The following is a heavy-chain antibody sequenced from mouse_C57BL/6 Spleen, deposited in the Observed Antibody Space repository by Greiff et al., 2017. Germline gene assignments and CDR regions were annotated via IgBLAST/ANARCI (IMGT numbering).Heavy chain of an antibody. Sequence: VQLQQPGAELVKPGASVKLSCKASGYTFTSYWMQWVKQRPGQGLEWIGEIDPSDSYTNYNQKFKGKATLTVDTSSSTAYMQLSSLTSEYSAVYYCARGGGSSDQYYFDYWGQGTTLTVSS. CDR2: IDPSDSYT. J-gene: IGHJ2*01. CDR3: ARGGGSSDQYYFDY. D-gene: IGHD1-1*01. CDR1: GYTFTSYW. V-gene: IGHV1-50*01.